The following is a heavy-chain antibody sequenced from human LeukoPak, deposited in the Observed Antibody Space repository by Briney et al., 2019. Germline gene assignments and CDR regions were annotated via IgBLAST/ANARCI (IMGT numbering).Heavy chain of an antibody. CDR2: ISGYNGNT. CDR1: GYTFTIYG. V-gene: IGHV1-18*01. D-gene: IGHD1-26*01. Sequence: ASVKVSCKASGYTFTIYGISWVRQAPGQGLEWMGWISGYNGNTKYAQKFQGRVTMTTDTSTTTAYIQLRSLRSDDTAVYYCARSLAYYSGIYQLFVFWGQGTLVTVSS. J-gene: IGHJ4*02. CDR3: ARSLAYYSGIYQLFVF.